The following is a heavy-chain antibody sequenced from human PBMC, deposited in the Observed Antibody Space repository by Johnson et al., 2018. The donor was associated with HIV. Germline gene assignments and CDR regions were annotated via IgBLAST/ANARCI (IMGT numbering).Heavy chain of an antibody. CDR3: AKDTGAYYDTFLAFDI. V-gene: IGHV3-23*04. J-gene: IGHJ3*02. CDR2: ISGGGGST. Sequence: EMQLVESGGGLVQPGGSLRLSCAASGFTFSTYAMSWVRQAPGRGLEWVSAISGGGGSTYYADSVKGRFTISRDNSKNTLYLEMNSLRAEDTAVYYCAKDTGAYYDTFLAFDIWGQGTMVTVSS. CDR1: GFTFSTYA. D-gene: IGHD3-22*01.